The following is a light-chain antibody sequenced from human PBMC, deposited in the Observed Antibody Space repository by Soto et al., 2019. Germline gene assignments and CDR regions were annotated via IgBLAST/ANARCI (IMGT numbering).Light chain of an antibody. J-gene: IGLJ2*01. CDR1: SSDVGGYNY. Sequence: QSALTQPASVSGSPGQSITISCTGTSSDVGGYNYVSWYQQHPGKAPKLMIYEVTNRPSRVSDRFSGSKSGNTASLTISGLQAEDEADYYCCSYAGSYTHVVFGEGTKLTVL. CDR2: EVT. V-gene: IGLV2-14*01. CDR3: CSYAGSYTHVV.